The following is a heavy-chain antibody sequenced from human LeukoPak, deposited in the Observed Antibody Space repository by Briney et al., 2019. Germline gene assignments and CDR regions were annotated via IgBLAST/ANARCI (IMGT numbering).Heavy chain of an antibody. CDR2: IYHSGST. Sequence: PSETLSLTCTVSGYSISSGYYWGWIRQPPGKGLEWIGSIYHSGSTYYNPSLKSRVTISVDTSKNQFSLKLSSVTAADTAVYYCARDLWSPYGSGSGWFDPWGQGTLVTVSS. D-gene: IGHD3-10*01. J-gene: IGHJ5*02. CDR1: GYSISSGYY. CDR3: ARDLWSPYGSGSGWFDP. V-gene: IGHV4-38-2*02.